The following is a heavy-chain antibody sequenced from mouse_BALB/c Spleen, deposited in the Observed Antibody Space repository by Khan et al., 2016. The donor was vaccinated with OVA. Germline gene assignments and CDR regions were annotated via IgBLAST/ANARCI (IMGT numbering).Heavy chain of an antibody. D-gene: IGHD2-10*01. CDR1: GFSLTNYG. CDR3: ARQPYYHYNIMDY. CDR2: IWSDGST. V-gene: IGHV2-6-1*01. J-gene: IGHJ4*01. Sequence: QVQLKQSGPCLVAPSQSLSITCTISGFSLTNYGVHWVRQPPGKGLEWLVVIWSDGSTTYNSALKSRLTISKDNSQSQVFLKMNSLQTDDTAVYFCARQPYYHYNIMDYWGQGTSVTVSS.